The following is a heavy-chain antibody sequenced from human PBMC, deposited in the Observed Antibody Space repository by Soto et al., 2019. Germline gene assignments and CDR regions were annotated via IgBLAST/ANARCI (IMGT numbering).Heavy chain of an antibody. CDR3: ARHCSSTSCYLFGAFDI. J-gene: IGHJ3*02. D-gene: IGHD2-2*01. CDR1: GGSISSGGYY. CDR2: IYYSGST. V-gene: IGHV4-31*03. Sequence: QVQLQESGPGLVKPSQTLSLTCTVSGGSISSGGYYWSWIRQHPGKGLEWSGYIYYSGSTYYNPSLKSRVTISVDTSKNQFSLKLSSVTAADTAVYYCARHCSSTSCYLFGAFDIWGQGTMVTVSS.